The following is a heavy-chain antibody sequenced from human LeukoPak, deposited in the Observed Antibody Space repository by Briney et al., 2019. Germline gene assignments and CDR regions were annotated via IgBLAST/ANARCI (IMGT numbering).Heavy chain of an antibody. CDR3: ARRRSSSWPNWFDP. Sequence: SQTLSLTCVVSGDSISSGGYTWTWIRQAPGKGLEWIGYIYKSASTYYNPSLKSRVTISIDRSKNQFSLKLSSVTAADTAVYYCARRRSSSWPNWFDPWGQGTLVTVSS. CDR2: IYKSAST. CDR1: GDSISSGGYT. V-gene: IGHV4-30-2*01. J-gene: IGHJ5*02. D-gene: IGHD6-13*01.